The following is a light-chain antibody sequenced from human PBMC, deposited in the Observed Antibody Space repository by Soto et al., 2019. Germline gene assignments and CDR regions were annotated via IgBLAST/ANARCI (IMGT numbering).Light chain of an antibody. CDR2: DAS. V-gene: IGKV3-11*01. CDR1: QSVSSY. J-gene: IGKJ5*01. CDR3: HQRSNWPPS. Sequence: EIVLTQSPATLSLSPGERATLSCRASQSVSSYLGWYQQRPGQAPRLLIYDASNRATGIPARFNGSGSGTDFTLTISSLEPEDFAVYYCHQRSNWPPSFGQGTRLEIK.